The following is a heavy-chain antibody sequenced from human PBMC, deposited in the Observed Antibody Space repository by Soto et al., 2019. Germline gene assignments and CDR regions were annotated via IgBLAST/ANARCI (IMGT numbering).Heavy chain of an antibody. V-gene: IGHV4-61*01. CDR2: IYYSGST. D-gene: IGHD3-10*01. CDR3: ARAPRGNYGYPSYFDY. J-gene: IGHJ4*02. Sequence: TSETLSLTCSVSGVSITSSYSYWSWIRQPPGKGLEWIGYIYYSGSTNYNPSLKSRVTISVDTSKNQFSLKLSSVTAADTAVYYCARAPRGNYGYPSYFDYWGQGTLVTVSS. CDR1: GVSITSSYSY.